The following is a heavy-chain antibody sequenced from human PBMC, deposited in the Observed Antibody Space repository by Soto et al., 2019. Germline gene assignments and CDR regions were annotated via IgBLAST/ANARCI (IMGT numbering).Heavy chain of an antibody. J-gene: IGHJ6*02. Sequence: QFTLKESGPTVVKPTETLTLTCTFSGFSLTTGGVGVGWIRQPPGRSPEWLAVSYWNDDRRRSPSLEHRLTITQDTSKNQVVLTMTNMDPVDTANYYFIYRRASWNYHGLVVWGQGTPVTVS. CDR2: SYWNDDR. CDR1: GFSLTTGGVG. D-gene: IGHD1-7*01. V-gene: IGHV2-5*01. CDR3: IYRRASWNYHGLVV.